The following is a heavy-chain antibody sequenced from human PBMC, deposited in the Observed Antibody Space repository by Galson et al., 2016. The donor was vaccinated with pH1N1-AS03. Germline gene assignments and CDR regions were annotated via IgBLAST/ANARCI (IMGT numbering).Heavy chain of an antibody. CDR2: IYSGGST. CDR3: ASVTSAWPTVGAFGI. CDR1: GFTVSSKY. V-gene: IGHV3-66*02. J-gene: IGHJ3*02. Sequence: SLRLSCAASGFTVSSKYMSWVRQAPEKGLEWVPSIYSGGSTYYADSVKGRFTISRDDSKATLFLQMSSLRPEDTAVYYCASVTSAWPTVGAFGIWGQGTMVTVSS. D-gene: IGHD4-23*01.